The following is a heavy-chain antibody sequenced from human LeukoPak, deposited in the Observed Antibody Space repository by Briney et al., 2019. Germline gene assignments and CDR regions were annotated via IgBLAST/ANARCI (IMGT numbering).Heavy chain of an antibody. CDR1: GFTFSTFA. CDR3: ATYRQVLLPFES. J-gene: IGHJ4*02. D-gene: IGHD5-18*01. CDR2: IFPSGGEI. Sequence: GGSLRPSCAASGFTFSTFAMIWVRQPPGKGLEWVSSIFPSGGEIHYADSVRGRFTISRDNSKSTLSLQMNSLRVEDTAIYYCATYRQVLLPFESWGQGTLVTVSS. V-gene: IGHV3-23*01.